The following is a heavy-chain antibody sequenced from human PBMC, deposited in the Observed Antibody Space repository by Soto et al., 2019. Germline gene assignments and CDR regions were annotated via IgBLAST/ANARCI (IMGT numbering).Heavy chain of an antibody. Sequence: GGSLRLSCAVSGFTFRSYWMHWVRQAPGKGLVWVSRINSDGSSTNYADSVKGRFTVSRDNAKSTLYLQMNSLRAEDMAVYYCAREGVGYSYGNFDYWGQGTLVTVSS. J-gene: IGHJ4*02. V-gene: IGHV3-74*01. D-gene: IGHD5-18*01. CDR1: GFTFRSYW. CDR2: INSDGSST. CDR3: AREGVGYSYGNFDY.